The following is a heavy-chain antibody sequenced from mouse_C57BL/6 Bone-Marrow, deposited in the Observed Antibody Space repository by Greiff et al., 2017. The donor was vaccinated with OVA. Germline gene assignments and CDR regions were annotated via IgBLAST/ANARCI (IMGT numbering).Heavy chain of an antibody. Sequence: VQLKESGPGLAKPSQTLSLTCSVTGYSITSDYWNWIRKFPGNKLEYMGYISYSGSTYYNPSLKSRISITRDTYRNQDYLQLNSVTTGNTAGYYYARSSYGNYVRWYFDVWGTGTTVTVSS. CDR3: ARSSYGNYVRWYFDV. J-gene: IGHJ1*03. V-gene: IGHV3-8*01. D-gene: IGHD2-1*01. CDR2: ISYSGST. CDR1: GYSITSDY.